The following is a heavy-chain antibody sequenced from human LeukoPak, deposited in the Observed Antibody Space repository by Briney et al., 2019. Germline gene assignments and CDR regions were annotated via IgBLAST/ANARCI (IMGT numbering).Heavy chain of an antibody. CDR2: IYYSGST. Sequence: GSPRLSCSASGFTFSSYAMSWVRQAPGKGLEWIGYIYYSGSTNYNPSLKSRVTISVDTSKNQFSLKLSSLTAADTALYYCARGVEYSSSSGLGYWGQRTLVTVSS. V-gene: IGHV4-59*01. CDR1: GFTFSSYA. D-gene: IGHD6-6*01. J-gene: IGHJ4*02. CDR3: ARGVEYSSSSGLGY.